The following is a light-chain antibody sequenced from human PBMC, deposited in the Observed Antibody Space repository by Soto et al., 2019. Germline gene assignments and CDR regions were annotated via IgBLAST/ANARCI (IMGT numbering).Light chain of an antibody. J-gene: IGKJ5*01. CDR1: QSISNW. CDR3: QQYGDYPPIT. V-gene: IGKV1-5*03. CDR2: QAS. Sequence: DIQMTQSPSTLSASVGDSVTITCRASQSISNWLAWYQQKPGKAPKLLIYQASSLESGVPSRFSGSASGTEFTLTITSLQPDDFATYYCQQYGDYPPITFGQGTRLQI.